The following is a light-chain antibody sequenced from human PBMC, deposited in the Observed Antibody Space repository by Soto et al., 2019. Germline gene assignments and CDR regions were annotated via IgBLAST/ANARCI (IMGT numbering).Light chain of an antibody. Sequence: QSALTQPPSASGSPGQSVTISCTGTSSDVGGYNYVSWYQQHPGKAPKLMIYEVSKRPSGVPDRFSGSKSGNTASLTVSGLQAEDEAAYYCSSYAVSNTHYVFGTGTKLTVL. CDR3: SSYAVSNTHYV. J-gene: IGLJ1*01. CDR1: SSDVGGYNY. V-gene: IGLV2-8*01. CDR2: EVS.